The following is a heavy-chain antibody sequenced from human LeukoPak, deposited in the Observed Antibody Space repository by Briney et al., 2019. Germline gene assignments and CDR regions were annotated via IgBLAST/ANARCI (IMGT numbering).Heavy chain of an antibody. CDR1: GGSISSGSYY. D-gene: IGHD5-18*01. Sequence: SQTLSLTCTVSGGSISSGSYYWSWIRQPAGKGLEGIGRIYTSGSTNYNPSLKSRVTISVDTSKNQFSLKLSSVTAADTAVYYCAREGGGYSYGFLNRQQGTYYYGMDVWGQGTTVTVSS. V-gene: IGHV4-61*02. CDR3: AREGGGYSYGFLNRQQGTYYYGMDV. J-gene: IGHJ6*02. CDR2: IYTSGST.